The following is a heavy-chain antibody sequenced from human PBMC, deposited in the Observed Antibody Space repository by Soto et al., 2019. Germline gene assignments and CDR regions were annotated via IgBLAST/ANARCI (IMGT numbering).Heavy chain of an antibody. CDR2: ISPSSSYT. Sequence: QVQLVESGGGMVKPGGSLRLSCAASGFTFSDYYMSWSRQAPGKGLEWVSYISPSSSYTNYAVSVKGRFTISRDNAKNSVYLQMNSLRAEDTDVYYCAMNHIAASGTSAYDIWGKGTMVTVSS. V-gene: IGHV3-11*06. CDR1: GFTFSDYY. D-gene: IGHD6-13*01. J-gene: IGHJ3*02. CDR3: AMNHIAASGTSAYDI.